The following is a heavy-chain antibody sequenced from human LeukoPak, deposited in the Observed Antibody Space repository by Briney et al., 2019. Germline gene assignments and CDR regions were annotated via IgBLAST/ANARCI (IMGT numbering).Heavy chain of an antibody. D-gene: IGHD3-22*01. CDR2: ISSSGSTI. Sequence: GGSLRLSCAASGFTFSSYEMNWVRQAPGKGLEWVSYISSSGSTIYYADSVKGRFTISRDNAKNSLYPQMNSLRAEDTAVYYCAREGIWYYDSSGYYDYWGQGTLVTVSS. J-gene: IGHJ4*02. CDR3: AREGIWYYDSSGYYDY. V-gene: IGHV3-48*03. CDR1: GFTFSSYE.